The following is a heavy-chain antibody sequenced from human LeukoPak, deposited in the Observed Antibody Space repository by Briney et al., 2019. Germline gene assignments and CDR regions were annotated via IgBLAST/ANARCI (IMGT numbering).Heavy chain of an antibody. CDR1: GFTFSSYA. J-gene: IGHJ4*02. CDR2: ISSSGGNT. Sequence: GGSLRLSCTASGFTFSSYAMSWVRQAPGKGLEWVSGISSSGGNTYHADSVKGRFTISRDNSKNTLYLQMKSLRAGDTAVYYCARDPPAVSISTYAWGQGTLVTVSS. V-gene: IGHV3-23*01. CDR3: ARDPPAVSISTYA. D-gene: IGHD3-3*02.